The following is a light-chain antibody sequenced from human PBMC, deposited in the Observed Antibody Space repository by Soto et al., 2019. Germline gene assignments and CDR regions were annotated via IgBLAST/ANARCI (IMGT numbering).Light chain of an antibody. J-gene: IGKJ1*01. V-gene: IGKV1-27*01. CDR1: QGISNY. CDR3: QKYNSALMWT. Sequence: DIQMTQSPSSLSAYVGDRVTITCRASQGISNYLAWYQQKPGKVPKLLIYAASTLQSGVPSRFSGSGSGTDFTLTISSLQPEDVATYYCQKYNSALMWTCGQGTKVEIK. CDR2: AAS.